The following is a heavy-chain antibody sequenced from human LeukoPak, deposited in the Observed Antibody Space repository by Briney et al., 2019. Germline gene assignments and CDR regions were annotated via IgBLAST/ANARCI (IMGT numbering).Heavy chain of an antibody. CDR1: GFTFSNAW. J-gene: IGHJ4*02. CDR3: TTESLTILRFLEWLLGYFDY. Sequence: GGSLRLSCAASGFTFSNAWMSWVRQAPGKGLEWVGRIKSKTDGVTTDYAAPVKGRFTISRDDSKNTLYLQMNSLKTEDTAVYYCTTESLTILRFLEWLLGYFDYWGQGTLVTVSS. D-gene: IGHD3-3*01. V-gene: IGHV3-15*01. CDR2: IKSKTDGVTT.